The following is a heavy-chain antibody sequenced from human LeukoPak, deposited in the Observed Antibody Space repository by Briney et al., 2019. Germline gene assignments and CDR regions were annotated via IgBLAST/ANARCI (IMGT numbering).Heavy chain of an antibody. CDR1: GGSISSSSYY. J-gene: IGHJ4*02. CDR3: VRHGQQLVRLSY. V-gene: IGHV4-39*01. D-gene: IGHD6-13*01. CDR2: IYDSGTT. Sequence: SQTLSLTCTVSGGSISSSSYYWGWIRQPPGKGLEWIGSIYDSGTTYYNPSLKSRVTIPVDTSKNQFSLKLSSVTAADTAVYYCVRHGQQLVRLSYWGQGTLVTVSS.